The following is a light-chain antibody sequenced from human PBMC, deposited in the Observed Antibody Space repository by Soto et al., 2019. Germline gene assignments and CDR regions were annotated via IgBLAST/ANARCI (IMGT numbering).Light chain of an antibody. CDR1: SSNIGAGYD. V-gene: IGLV1-40*01. CDR3: QSYDSSLSGYV. CDR2: GNS. Sequence: QSVLTQPPSVSGAPGQRVTISCTGSSSNIGAGYDVHWYQQFPGTAPKLLMYGNSNRPSGVPDRFSGSKSGTSASLAITGLQAEDEADYYCQSYDSSLSGYVFGTGTKLTVL. J-gene: IGLJ1*01.